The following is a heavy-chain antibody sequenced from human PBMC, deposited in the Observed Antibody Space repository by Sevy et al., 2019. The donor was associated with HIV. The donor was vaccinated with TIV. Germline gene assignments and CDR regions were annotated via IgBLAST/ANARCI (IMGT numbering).Heavy chain of an antibody. V-gene: IGHV3-11*01. CDR3: ARDHVKDGDLGDYYYYAMDV. Sequence: GGSLRLSCAASGFSISDYYMSWIRQAPGKGPQWISYISSNSDTIYYTDSVKGRFTISRDNAKNSLYLQMSSLRAEDTAIYYCARDHVKDGDLGDYYYYAMDVWGRGTTITVSS. D-gene: IGHD4-17*01. J-gene: IGHJ6*02. CDR1: GFSISDYY. CDR2: ISSNSDTI.